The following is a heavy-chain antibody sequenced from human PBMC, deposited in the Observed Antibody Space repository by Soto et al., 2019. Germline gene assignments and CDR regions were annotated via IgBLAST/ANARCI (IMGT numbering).Heavy chain of an antibody. V-gene: IGHV3-23*01. CDR1: GFTFSTYA. D-gene: IGHD3-3*01. Sequence: EMQLLESGGGLVQPGGSLRLSCAASGFTFSTYAMSWVRQAPGKGLEWVSSISASGGSTYYVDSVKGRFTISRDNSKNTLYLQMNSLRADDTAVYYCAKERRFLEWHYGLDVWGQGTTVTVSS. CDR3: AKERRFLEWHYGLDV. CDR2: ISASGGST. J-gene: IGHJ6*02.